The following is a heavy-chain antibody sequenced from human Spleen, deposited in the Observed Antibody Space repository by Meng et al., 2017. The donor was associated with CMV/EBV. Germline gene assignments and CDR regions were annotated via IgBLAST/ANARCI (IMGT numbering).Heavy chain of an antibody. V-gene: IGHV1-18*01. CDR3: AREECTTTSCQFDY. Sequence: FTSYAIAWGRQAHGQGLEWMGWISAYNGHLKNGNTNYAQKFQGRITMTTDTSTSTVYMDLRSLKSDDTAVYFCAREECTTTSCQFDYWGQGTLVTVSS. CDR2: ISAYNGHLKNGNT. CDR1: FTSYA. J-gene: IGHJ4*02. D-gene: IGHD2-2*01.